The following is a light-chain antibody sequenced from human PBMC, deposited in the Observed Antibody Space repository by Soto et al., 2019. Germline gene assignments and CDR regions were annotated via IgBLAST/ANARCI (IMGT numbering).Light chain of an antibody. CDR1: SSDVGGYNY. Sequence: QSAPTQPASVSGSPGQSITISCTGTSSDVGGYNYVSWYQQHAGKAPKLMIYEVSNRPSGVYNRFSGSKSGNTASLTISGLQAEDEADYYCSSYTSSSTVVFGGGTKLTVL. V-gene: IGLV2-14*01. CDR2: EVS. J-gene: IGLJ2*01. CDR3: SSYTSSSTVV.